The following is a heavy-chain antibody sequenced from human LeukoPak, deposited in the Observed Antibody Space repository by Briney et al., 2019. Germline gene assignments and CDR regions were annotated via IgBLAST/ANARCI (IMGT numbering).Heavy chain of an antibody. J-gene: IGHJ4*02. V-gene: IGHV4-34*01. Sequence: SETLSLTCAVYGGSFSSYYWSWIRQPPGKGLEWIGEIDHSGGTKYNPSLKSRVTISVDTSESQFSLKLNSVTAADTAVYYCARGIDYWGQGTLVTVSS. CDR2: IDHSGGT. CDR1: GGSFSSYY. CDR3: ARGIDY.